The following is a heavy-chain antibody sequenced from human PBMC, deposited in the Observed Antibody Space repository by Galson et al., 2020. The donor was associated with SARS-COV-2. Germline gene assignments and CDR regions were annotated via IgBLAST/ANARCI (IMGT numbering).Heavy chain of an antibody. CDR3: ARGAGETSTWSFEY. CDR2: ILYDGNNK. J-gene: IGHJ4*02. V-gene: IGHV3-30*03. CDR1: GFSFSSYG. Sequence: GGSLRLSCAASGFSFSSYGMHWVRQAPGKGLEWVAVILYDGNNKYYANSVKGRFTISRDNSKNTLYLQMNTLRAEDTAVYFCARGAGETSTWSFEYWGQGTLVTVSS. D-gene: IGHD6-13*01.